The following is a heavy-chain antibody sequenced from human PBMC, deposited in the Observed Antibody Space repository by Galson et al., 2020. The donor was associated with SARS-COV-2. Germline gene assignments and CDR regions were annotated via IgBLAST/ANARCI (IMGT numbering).Heavy chain of an antibody. CDR2: IRSKAYGGTT. D-gene: IGHD1-26*01. CDR1: GFTFGDYA. V-gene: IGHV3-49*03. Sequence: GGSLRLSCTASGFTFGDYAMSWFRQAPGKGLEWVGFIRSKAYGGTTEYAASVKGRFTISRDDSKSIAYLQMNSLKTEDTAVYYCTRARMMWAKGTRPPPYYFDYWGQGTLVTVSS. J-gene: IGHJ4*02. CDR3: TRARMMWAKGTRPPPYYFDY.